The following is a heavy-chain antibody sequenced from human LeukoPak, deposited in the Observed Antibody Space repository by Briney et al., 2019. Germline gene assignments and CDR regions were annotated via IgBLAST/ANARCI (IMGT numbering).Heavy chain of an antibody. J-gene: IGHJ6*03. CDR3: ARSSFTSGYYYHMDV. D-gene: IGHD3-22*01. Sequence: SETLSLTCDVSAYSITSGYYWGWIRQPPGKGLEWFGSIYHSGTTYYNPSLKTRVTISQDTSKNQFSLKLRSVTDADTAVYYCARSSFTSGYYYHMDVWGKGTPVTVSS. V-gene: IGHV4-38-2*01. CDR2: IYHSGTT. CDR1: AYSITSGYY.